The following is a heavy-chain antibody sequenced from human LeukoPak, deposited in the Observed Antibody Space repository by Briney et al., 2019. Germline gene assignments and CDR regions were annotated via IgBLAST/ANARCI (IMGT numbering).Heavy chain of an antibody. CDR1: GGPFNDYY. V-gene: IGHV4-34*01. D-gene: IGHD3/OR15-3a*01. J-gene: IGHJ4*02. Sequence: SETLSLTCAVYGGPFNDYYWNWLRQPPGKGLEWIGEINHSGSTNYHPSYKSRVTISLDTSQNHFSLKLTSVTAADTAVYYCARQTGSGLFILPGGQGTLVTVSS. CDR3: ARQTGSGLFILP. CDR2: INHSGST.